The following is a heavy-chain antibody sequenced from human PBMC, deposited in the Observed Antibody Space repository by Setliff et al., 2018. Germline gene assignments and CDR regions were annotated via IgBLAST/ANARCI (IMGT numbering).Heavy chain of an antibody. J-gene: IGHJ3*01. CDR2: IADDGGSK. CDR3: ARDLLTGELRFRNSFDV. V-gene: IGHV3-30-3*01. D-gene: IGHD7-27*01. CDR1: GFTFNRYA. Sequence: GGSLRLSCAASGFTFNRYAMHWVRQAPGKGLEWVAVIADDGGSKYYSDSVKGRFTISRDNSKKTLSLQLNSLRPEDTATYYCARDLLTGELRFRNSFDVWGQGTMVTVSS.